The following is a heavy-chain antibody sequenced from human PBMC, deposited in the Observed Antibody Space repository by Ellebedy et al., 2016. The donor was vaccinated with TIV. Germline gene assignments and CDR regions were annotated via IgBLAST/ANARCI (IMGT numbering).Heavy chain of an antibody. D-gene: IGHD5-24*01. CDR1: GFTFSTYA. Sequence: GESLKISCVASGFTFSTYAMFWVRQAPGKGLEWVSAITGSGGGDDTFYVDSVKGRFTISRDNSKNTLYLQMDSLRAEDTAVYYCAKRLRDGYVAYGLDVWGQGTTVTVSS. V-gene: IGHV3-23*01. CDR3: AKRLRDGYVAYGLDV. CDR2: ITGSGGGDDT. J-gene: IGHJ6*02.